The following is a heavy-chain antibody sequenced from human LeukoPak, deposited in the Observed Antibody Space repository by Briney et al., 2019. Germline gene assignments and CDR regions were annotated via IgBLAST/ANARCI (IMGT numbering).Heavy chain of an antibody. Sequence: GGSLRLSCAASGFTFSSYAMHWVRQAPGKGLEYVSAISSNGGSTYYANSVKGRFTISRDNSKNTLYLQMGSLRAEDMAVYYCARPLYCSSTSCQRYFDLWGRGTLVTVSS. D-gene: IGHD2-2*01. J-gene: IGHJ2*01. CDR3: ARPLYCSSTSCQRYFDL. CDR1: GFTFSSYA. CDR2: ISSNGGST. V-gene: IGHV3-64*01.